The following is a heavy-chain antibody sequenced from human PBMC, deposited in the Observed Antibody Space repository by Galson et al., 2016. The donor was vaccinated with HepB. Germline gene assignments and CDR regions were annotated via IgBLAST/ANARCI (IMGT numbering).Heavy chain of an antibody. D-gene: IGHD6-13*01. Sequence: SLRLSCAATGFSVSSDYMSWVRQAPGKGLECVSVINSGERTFYADSVKGRFTISRDYSKNTLYLQMINLRAEDTAMYFCAWQQLAGFDYWGQGTLVTVSS. CDR1: GFSVSSDY. J-gene: IGHJ4*02. V-gene: IGHV3-53*01. CDR2: INSGERT. CDR3: AWQQLAGFDY.